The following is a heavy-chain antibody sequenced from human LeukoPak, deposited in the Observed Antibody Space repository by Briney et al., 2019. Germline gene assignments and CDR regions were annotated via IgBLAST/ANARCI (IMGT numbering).Heavy chain of an antibody. CDR1: GGSISSSSYY. Sequence: SETLSLTCTVSGGSISSSSYYWGWIRQPPGKGLEWIGSIYYSGSTYYNPSLKSRVTISVDTSKNQFSLKLSSVTAADTAVYYCARLDPDNGVYPDYWGQGTLVTVSS. J-gene: IGHJ4*02. D-gene: IGHD2-8*01. CDR3: ARLDPDNGVYPDY. V-gene: IGHV4-39*07. CDR2: IYYSGST.